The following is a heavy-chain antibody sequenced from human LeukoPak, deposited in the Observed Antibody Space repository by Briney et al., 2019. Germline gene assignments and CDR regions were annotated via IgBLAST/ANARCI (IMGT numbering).Heavy chain of an antibody. CDR2: IHSDGSST. D-gene: IGHD3-16*02. CDR1: GFPFSSYW. Sequence: GGSLRLSCAASGFPFSSYWMHWVRQAPGKGLVWVSRIHSDGSSTNYADSVKGRFTISRDNAKNTLYLQMNSLRAEDTAVYYCARDGHYDYVWGTYRYEPHAFDVLGQGTMVTVSP. J-gene: IGHJ3*01. V-gene: IGHV3-74*01. CDR3: ARDGHYDYVWGTYRYEPHAFDV.